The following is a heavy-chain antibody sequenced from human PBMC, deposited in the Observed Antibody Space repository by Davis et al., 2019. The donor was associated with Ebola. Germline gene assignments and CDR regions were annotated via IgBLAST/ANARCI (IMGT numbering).Heavy chain of an antibody. J-gene: IGHJ5*02. CDR1: GGSFSGYY. CDR3: ARFLRIVVVVAATGWFDP. CDR2: INHSEST. D-gene: IGHD2-15*01. V-gene: IGHV4-34*01. Sequence: MPSETLSLTCAVYGGSFSGYYWSWIRQPPGKGLEWIGEINHSESTNYNPSLKSRVTISVDTSKNQFSLKLSSVTAADTAVYYCARFLRIVVVVAATGWFDPWGQGTLVTVSS.